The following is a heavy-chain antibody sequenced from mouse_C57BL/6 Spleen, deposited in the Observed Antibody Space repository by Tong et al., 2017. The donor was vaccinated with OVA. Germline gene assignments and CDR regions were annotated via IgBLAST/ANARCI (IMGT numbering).Heavy chain of an antibody. CDR3: AKDYAMDY. V-gene: IGHV1-18*01. J-gene: IGHJ4*01. Sequence: EVQLQESGPELVKPGASVKIPCKASGYTFTDYNIDWVKQSHGKSLEWIGDINPNNGGTIYNQKFKGKATLTVDKSSSTAYMELRSLTSEDTAVYYCAKDYAMDYWGQGTSVTVSS. CDR1: GYTFTDYN. CDR2: INPNNGGT.